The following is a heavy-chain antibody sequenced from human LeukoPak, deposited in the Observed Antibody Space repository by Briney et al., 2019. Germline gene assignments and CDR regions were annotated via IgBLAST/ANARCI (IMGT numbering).Heavy chain of an antibody. V-gene: IGHV3-64*01. CDR1: GFTFSSYA. J-gene: IGHJ4*02. CDR3: SSSSCELIDY. CDR2: ISSNGGST. Sequence: GGSLRLSCAASGFTFSSYAMHWVRQAPGKGLEYVSAISSNGGSTYYANSVKGRFTISRDNSKSTLYLQMGSLRAEDMAVSYCSSSSCELIDYWGQGTLVTVSS. D-gene: IGHD6-6*01.